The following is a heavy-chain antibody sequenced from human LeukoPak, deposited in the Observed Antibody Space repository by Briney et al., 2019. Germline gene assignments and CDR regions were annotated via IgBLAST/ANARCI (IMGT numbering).Heavy chain of an antibody. CDR1: GFTFSSYA. D-gene: IGHD6-19*01. CDR3: AAVTIPVDSSGWSTGYWYFDL. CDR2: ISGSGGST. V-gene: IGHV3-23*01. J-gene: IGHJ2*01. Sequence: PGGSLRLSCAASGFTFSSYAMSWVRQAPGKGLEWVSAISGSGGSTYYADSVKGRFTISRDNSKNTLYLQMNSLRAEDTAVYYCAAVTIPVDSSGWSTGYWYFDLWGRGTLVTVSS.